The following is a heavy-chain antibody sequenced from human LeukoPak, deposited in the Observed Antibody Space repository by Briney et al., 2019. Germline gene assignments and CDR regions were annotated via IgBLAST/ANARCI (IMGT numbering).Heavy chain of an antibody. Sequence: GSLRLSCEVSGFNVDDYGMSWARQAPGKGLEWVCDINWNGGSTGYADSVKGRFTISRDNAKNSLYLQMNSLRAEDTALCYCARQIMVVVVAAPYYYYMDVWGKGTTVTVSS. CDR2: INWNGGST. CDR1: GFNVDDYG. CDR3: ARQIMVVVVAAPYYYYMDV. J-gene: IGHJ6*03. V-gene: IGHV3-20*04. D-gene: IGHD2-15*01.